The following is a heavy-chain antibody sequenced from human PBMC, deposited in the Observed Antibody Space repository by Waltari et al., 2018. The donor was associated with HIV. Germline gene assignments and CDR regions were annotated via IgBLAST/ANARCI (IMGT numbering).Heavy chain of an antibody. CDR1: GGSFSNYA. D-gene: IGHD3-3*01. CDR3: ARAGIVVLEGGHYADYYYLLDV. V-gene: IGHV1-69*12. J-gene: IGHJ6*02. Sequence: QVHLVQSAAEVRKPGSSMKVSCKASGGSFSNYALSWVRPAPRQGLEWMGGVIPMFGSTKYAQKFQGRLTITADESTSTAYMELSSLTSDDTAMYYCARAGIVVLEGGHYADYYYLLDVWGQGTTVTVSS. CDR2: VIPMFGST.